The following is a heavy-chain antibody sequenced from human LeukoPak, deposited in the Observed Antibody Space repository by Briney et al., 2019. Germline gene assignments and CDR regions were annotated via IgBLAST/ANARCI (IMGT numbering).Heavy chain of an antibody. V-gene: IGHV1-69*05. CDR3: ASNYDFWSGSYYFDY. D-gene: IGHD3-3*01. CDR2: IIPIFGTA. CDR1: GGTFSSYA. J-gene: IGHJ4*02. Sequence: SVKVSCKASGGTFSSYAISWVRQAPGQGLEWMGRIIPIFGTANYAQKFRGRVTITTDESTSTAYMSLSSLRSEDTAVYYCASNYDFWSGSYYFDYWGQGTLVTVSS.